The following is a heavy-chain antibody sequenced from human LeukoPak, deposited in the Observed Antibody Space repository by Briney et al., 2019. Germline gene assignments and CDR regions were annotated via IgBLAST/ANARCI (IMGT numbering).Heavy chain of an antibody. J-gene: IGHJ4*02. D-gene: IGHD4-11*01. Sequence: PGGSLRLSCAASGFTFSSYSMNWVRQAPGKGLEWVSSISSSSSYIYYADSVKGRFTISRDNSKNTLYLQMNSLRAEDTAVYYCARLCSYSSDFDYWGQGTLVTVSS. V-gene: IGHV3-21*01. CDR3: ARLCSYSSDFDY. CDR1: GFTFSSYS. CDR2: ISSSSSYI.